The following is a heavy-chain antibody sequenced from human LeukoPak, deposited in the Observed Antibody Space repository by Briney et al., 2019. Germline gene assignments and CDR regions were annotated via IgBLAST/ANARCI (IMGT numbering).Heavy chain of an antibody. CDR2: INTNTGNP. J-gene: IGHJ4*02. Sequence: ASVKVSCKASGYTFTSYAMNWVRQAPGQGLEWMGWINTNTGNPTYAQGFTGRFVFSLDTSVSTAYLQISSLKAEDTAVYYCAGVEARYDYVWGSYRYPSLDFDYWGQGTLVTVSS. D-gene: IGHD3-16*02. CDR3: AGVEARYDYVWGSYRYPSLDFDY. CDR1: GYTFTSYA. V-gene: IGHV7-4-1*02.